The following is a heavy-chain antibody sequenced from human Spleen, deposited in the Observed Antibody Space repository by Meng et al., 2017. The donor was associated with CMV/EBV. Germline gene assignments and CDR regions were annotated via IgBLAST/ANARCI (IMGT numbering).Heavy chain of an antibody. D-gene: IGHD3-10*01. Sequence: GESLKISCPGPGCPFRRYWMHWVRQAPGKGLVWVSRINRDGRSTSNADSVKCRFTISRDNAKISLYLQMNSLSAEHTAVYYCARDFLGRLRWFGGPRNPGRGMDVWGQGTTVTVSS. CDR2: INRDGRST. CDR3: ARDFLGRLRWFGGPRNPGRGMDV. V-gene: IGHV3-74*01. CDR1: GCPFRRYW. J-gene: IGHJ6*02.